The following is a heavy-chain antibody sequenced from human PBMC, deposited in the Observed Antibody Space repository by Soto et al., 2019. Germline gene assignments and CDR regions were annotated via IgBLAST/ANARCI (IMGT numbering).Heavy chain of an antibody. J-gene: IGHJ4*02. V-gene: IGHV4-4*02. CDR1: GGSISNNNW. D-gene: IGHD2-15*01. CDR3: ARRDCSGGSCYSARYFDY. CDR2: IYHSGST. Sequence: QVQLQESGPGLVKPSGTLSLTCDVSGGSISNNNWWSWVRQTPGKGLEWIGEIYHSGSTNYNPSLKRRVTISVNKSKNQFSLKLNSVAAADTAVYYCARRDCSGGSCYSARYFDYWGQGTLVTVSS.